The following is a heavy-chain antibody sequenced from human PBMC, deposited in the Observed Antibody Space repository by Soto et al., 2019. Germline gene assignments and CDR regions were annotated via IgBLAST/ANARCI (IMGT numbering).Heavy chain of an antibody. CDR2: IYYSGST. CDR3: ARSPMEYSSSSRGLGY. CDR1: GGSISSGDYY. J-gene: IGHJ4*02. Sequence: PSETLSLTCTVSGGSISSGDYYWSWIRQPPGKGLEWIGYIYYSGSTYYNPSPKSRVTISVDTSKNQFSLKLSSVTAADTAVYYCARSPMEYSSSSRGLGYWGQGTLVTVSS. V-gene: IGHV4-30-4*01. D-gene: IGHD6-6*01.